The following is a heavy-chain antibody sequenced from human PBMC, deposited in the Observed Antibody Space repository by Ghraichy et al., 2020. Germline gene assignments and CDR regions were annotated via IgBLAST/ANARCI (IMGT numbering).Heavy chain of an antibody. CDR2: IYYSGST. J-gene: IGHJ4*02. CDR1: GGSISSNY. Sequence: SQTLSLTCTVSGGSISSNYWSWIRQTPGKGLEWIGNIYYSGSTNYNPSLKSRVTISVDTSKNQFSLKLTSVTAADTAVYYCTGPGVWVVGWGQGTLVTVSS. V-gene: IGHV4-59*08. CDR3: TGPGVWVVG. D-gene: IGHD2-8*01.